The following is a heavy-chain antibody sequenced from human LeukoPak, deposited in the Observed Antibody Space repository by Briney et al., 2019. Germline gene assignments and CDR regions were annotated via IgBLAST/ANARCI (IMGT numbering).Heavy chain of an antibody. CDR3: ARASAQWSDY. J-gene: IGHJ4*02. V-gene: IGHV1-18*01. D-gene: IGHD2-15*01. CDR2: ISPYNGDT. Sequence: ASVKVSCKASDYTFTNYGISWVRQAPGQGLEWMRWISPYNGDTNYAEKFQGRVTLTTDTSTSTAYMELRSLRSDDTAIYYCARASAQWSDYRGQGTLVTVSS. CDR1: DYTFTNYG.